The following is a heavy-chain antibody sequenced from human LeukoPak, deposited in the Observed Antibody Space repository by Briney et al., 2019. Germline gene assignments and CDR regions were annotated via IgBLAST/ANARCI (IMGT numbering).Heavy chain of an antibody. CDR2: IYPSDSDT. J-gene: IGHJ6*02. CDR3: ARGGWSSYGMDV. D-gene: IGHD1-26*01. V-gene: IGHV5-51*01. CDR1: GNIFSTNW. Sequence: GESLKISCKGSGNIFSTNWIGWVRQMPGKGLEWMGIIYPSDSDTRYNPSFQGQVIISADKSISTAYLQWSSLKASDTAMYYCARGGWSSYGMDVWGQGTTVTVSS.